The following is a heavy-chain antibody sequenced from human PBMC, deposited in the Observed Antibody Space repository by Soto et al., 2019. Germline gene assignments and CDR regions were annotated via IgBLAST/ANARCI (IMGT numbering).Heavy chain of an antibody. CDR1: GFTFSSYD. D-gene: IGHD3-10*01. V-gene: IGHV3-23*01. CDR3: AKVSYYGSETTPLDY. J-gene: IGHJ4*02. CDR2: ISGSGGST. Sequence: GGSLRLSCAASGFTFSSYDMHWVRQATGKGLEWVSAISGSGGSTYYADSVKGRFTISRDNSKNTLYLQMNSLRAEDTAVYYCAKVSYYGSETTPLDYWGQGTLVTVSS.